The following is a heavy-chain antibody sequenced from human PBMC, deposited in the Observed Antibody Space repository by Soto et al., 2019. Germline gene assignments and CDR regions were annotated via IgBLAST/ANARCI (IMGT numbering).Heavy chain of an antibody. Sequence: ASVKVSCKAAGYTFTSYGISWVRQAPGQGLEWMGWISAYNGNTNYAQKLQGRVTMTTDTSTSTAYMELRSLRSDDTAVYYCARVPPINYGGNSKLLGEHYWGQGTLVTVSS. CDR1: GYTFTSYG. CDR2: ISAYNGNT. J-gene: IGHJ4*02. D-gene: IGHD4-17*01. V-gene: IGHV1-18*01. CDR3: ARVPPINYGGNSKLLGEHY.